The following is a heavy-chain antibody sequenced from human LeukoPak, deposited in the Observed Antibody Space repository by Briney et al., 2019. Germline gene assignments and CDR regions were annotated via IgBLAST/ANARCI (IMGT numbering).Heavy chain of an antibody. CDR2: ISAYNGNT. J-gene: IGHJ4*02. D-gene: IGHD3-22*01. Sequence: PGKASCTPSGYTFTSYGISWVRQAPGQGLEWMGWISAYNGNTNYAQKLQGRVTMTTDTSTSTAYMELRSLRSDDTAVYYCARGLAFDYWGQGTPVTVSS. CDR3: ARGLAFDY. V-gene: IGHV1-18*01. CDR1: GYTFTSYG.